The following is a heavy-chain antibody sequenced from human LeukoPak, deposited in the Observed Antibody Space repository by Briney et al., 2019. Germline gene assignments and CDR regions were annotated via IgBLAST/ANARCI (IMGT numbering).Heavy chain of an antibody. D-gene: IGHD2/OR15-2a*01. CDR2: INPDNGNT. CDR3: ALRKSNYFYFGMDV. CDR1: GYTFTAYD. V-gene: IGHV1-8*01. Sequence: ASVRVSCKSSGYTFTAYDTIWVRLASGQGLGWMGWINPDNGNTGYAQKFQGRVTMTRNTSISTAYMELGGLRSDDTAVYYCALRKSNYFYFGMDVWGQGTAVIVSS. J-gene: IGHJ6*02.